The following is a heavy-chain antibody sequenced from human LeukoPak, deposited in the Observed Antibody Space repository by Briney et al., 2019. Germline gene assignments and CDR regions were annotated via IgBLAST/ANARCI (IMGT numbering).Heavy chain of an antibody. D-gene: IGHD1-26*01. J-gene: IGHJ4*02. CDR2: VYQIGTT. V-gene: IGHV4-59*12. Sequence: PSETLSLTCNHPGGSPTSYYWSWIRQSPRKELEWIGYVYQIGTTTSSPPPQRRVTIPSHMSKPHSSLNLKSITAADTTLYCCAGHGGSLAYFDNWGQGTLVTVSS. CDR1: GGSPTSYY. CDR3: AGHGGSLAYFDN.